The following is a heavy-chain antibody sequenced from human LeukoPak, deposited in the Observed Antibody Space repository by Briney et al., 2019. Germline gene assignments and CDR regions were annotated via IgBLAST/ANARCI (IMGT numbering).Heavy chain of an antibody. D-gene: IGHD5-12*01. Sequence: GGSLKLSCAASGFTFSGAAMHWVRQASGKGLEWVGRIRSNANSYATAYAASVKGRFTISRDDSKNTAYLQMNSLKTEDTAVYYCSQYSGAPSWGQGTLVTVSS. CDR1: GFTFSGAA. CDR3: SQYSGAPS. CDR2: IRSNANSYAT. V-gene: IGHV3-73*01. J-gene: IGHJ5*02.